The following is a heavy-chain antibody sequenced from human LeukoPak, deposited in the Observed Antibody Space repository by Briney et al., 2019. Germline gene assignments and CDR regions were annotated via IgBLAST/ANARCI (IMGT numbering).Heavy chain of an antibody. CDR3: ARGVSYYDILTGYYIRGDNWFDP. J-gene: IGHJ5*02. CDR1: GGSISSYY. Sequence: SETLSLTCTVSGGSISSYYWSWIRQPPGKGLEWIGYIYYSGSTNYNPALKSRGTISVETSKTQFSLKLRSVIAADTAVFYCARGVSYYDILTGYYIRGDNWFDPWGQGTLVTVSS. V-gene: IGHV4-59*01. D-gene: IGHD3-9*01. CDR2: IYYSGST.